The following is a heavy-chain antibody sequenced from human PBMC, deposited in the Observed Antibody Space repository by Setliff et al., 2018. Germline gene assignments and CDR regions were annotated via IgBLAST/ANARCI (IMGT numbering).Heavy chain of an antibody. CDR2: ISGGDGNT. CDR3: ATLVRFCTRTACQKLAGDES. V-gene: IGHV1-3*01. J-gene: IGHJ5*01. Sequence: ASVKVSCKASGYSFTTYGMHWVRQAPGQRPEWMGWISGGDGNTKYSQKFQDRLTITRDTSATTGYMELSSLRSEDTAVYYCATLVRFCTRTACQKLAGDESWGQGTLVTVSS. D-gene: IGHD2-8*01. CDR1: GYSFTTYG.